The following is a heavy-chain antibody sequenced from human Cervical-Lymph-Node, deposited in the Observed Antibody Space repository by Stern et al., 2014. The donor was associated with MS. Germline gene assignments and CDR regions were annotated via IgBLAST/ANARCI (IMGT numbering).Heavy chain of an antibody. CDR1: GFTFSHYW. J-gene: IGHJ4*02. CDR3: ARVNYYSRDY. Sequence: EVQLLESGGGLVQPGGSLRLSCAASGFTFSHYWMSWVRQAPGKGLEWVATMNQDGSERYYVDSVRGRFTISRDNAKNSLYLQINSLRAEDTAMYYCARVNYYSRDYWGQGALVTVSS. V-gene: IGHV3-7*01. CDR2: MNQDGSER. D-gene: IGHD4-11*01.